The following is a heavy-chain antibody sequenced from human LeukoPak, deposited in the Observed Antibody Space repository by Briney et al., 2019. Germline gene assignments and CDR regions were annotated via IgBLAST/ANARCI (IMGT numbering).Heavy chain of an antibody. Sequence: SETLSLTCTVSGVSISSSGYYWGWIRQPPGKGLEWIGSIYYSGSTYYNPSLKSRVTISVDTSKNQFSLKLSSVTAADTAVYYCARRYYDSSGYYHFDYWGQGTLVTVSS. CDR1: GVSISSSGYY. CDR3: ARRYYDSSGYYHFDY. D-gene: IGHD3-22*01. V-gene: IGHV4-39*01. CDR2: IYYSGST. J-gene: IGHJ4*02.